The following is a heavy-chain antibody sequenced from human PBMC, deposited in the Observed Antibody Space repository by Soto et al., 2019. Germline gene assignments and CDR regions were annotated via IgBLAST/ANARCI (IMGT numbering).Heavy chain of an antibody. CDR3: AGGPNIFTGYYLAY. Sequence: QVQLQESGPGLVKPSETLSLTCTVTGGSISSYYWSWIRQPPGKGLEWIGYIYYSGSTNYNPSLMSRVTISVDTSKDQFSLKLSSVTAADTAVYYCAGGPNIFTGYYLAYWGQGTLVTVSS. V-gene: IGHV4-59*01. J-gene: IGHJ4*02. D-gene: IGHD3-9*01. CDR1: GGSISSYY. CDR2: IYYSGST.